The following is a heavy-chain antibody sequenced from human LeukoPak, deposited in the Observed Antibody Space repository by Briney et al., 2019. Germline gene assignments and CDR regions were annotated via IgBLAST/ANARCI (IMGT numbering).Heavy chain of an antibody. Sequence: ASVTVSCKSSVYTFTGYYMHWVRQAPGQGLEWMGWINPNSGGTNYAQKFQGRVTMTRDTSISTAYMELSRLRSDDTAVYYCATGDYGDYLGWFDPWGQGTLVTVSS. J-gene: IGHJ5*02. D-gene: IGHD4-17*01. V-gene: IGHV1-2*02. CDR1: VYTFTGYY. CDR2: INPNSGGT. CDR3: ATGDYGDYLGWFDP.